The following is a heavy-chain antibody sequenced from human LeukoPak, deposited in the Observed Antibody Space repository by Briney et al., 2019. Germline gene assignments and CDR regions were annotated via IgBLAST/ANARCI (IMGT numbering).Heavy chain of an antibody. D-gene: IGHD3-10*01. V-gene: IGHV3-21*04. Sequence: GGSLRLSCAASGFTFSTYSMNWVRQGPGKGLEWVSTIDFSGDYIYYADSLKGRFTISRDNAKNSVHLQMNSLRAEDTAVYYCAKHGFGVFEGYWGQGTLVTVSS. J-gene: IGHJ4*02. CDR2: IDFSGDYI. CDR3: AKHGFGVFEGY. CDR1: GFTFSTYS.